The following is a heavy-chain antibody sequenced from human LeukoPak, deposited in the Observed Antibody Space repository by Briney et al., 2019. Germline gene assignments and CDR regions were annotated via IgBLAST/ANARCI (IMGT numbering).Heavy chain of an antibody. V-gene: IGHV4-34*01. Sequence: PSETLSLTCAIYGGSFSGYYRSWIRQPPGKGLEWIGEINHSGSTNYNPSLKSRVTISVDTSKNQFSLKLSSVTAADTAVYYCARHSAVAGTYFDYWGQGTLVTVSS. J-gene: IGHJ4*02. D-gene: IGHD6-19*01. CDR2: INHSGST. CDR1: GGSFSGYY. CDR3: ARHSAVAGTYFDY.